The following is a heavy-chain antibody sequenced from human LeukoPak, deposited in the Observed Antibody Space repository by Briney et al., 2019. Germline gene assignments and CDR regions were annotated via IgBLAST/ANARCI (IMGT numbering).Heavy chain of an antibody. D-gene: IGHD4-11*01. J-gene: IGHJ5*02. CDR3: AIGPSHSNPNYNWLDP. Sequence: SETLSLTCAVYSGSFSGYYWSWIPQPPGKGLEWIGEINNSGRTNYNTSLKSRVSISVDTSKNHFSLRLSSVTAADTAVYYCAIGPSHSNPNYNWLDPWGQGTLVTVSS. CDR1: SGSFSGYY. CDR2: INNSGRT. V-gene: IGHV4-34*01.